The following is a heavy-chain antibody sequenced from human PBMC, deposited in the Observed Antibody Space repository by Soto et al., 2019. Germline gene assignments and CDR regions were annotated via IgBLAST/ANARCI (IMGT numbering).Heavy chain of an antibody. CDR3: AKDMGEYLGRRGYLEY. CDR1: GFTFRSYA. CDR2: ISGDGGTT. Sequence: QLLESGGGLVQPGGSLRLSCAPSGFTFRSYAMSWVRQAPGKGLEWVSTISGDGGTTYYADSVKGRLTISRDNSKNTLYLQLNSLRAEDTAIYYCAKDMGEYLGRRGYLEYWGQGTLVTVSS. J-gene: IGHJ4*02. D-gene: IGHD3-16*01. V-gene: IGHV3-23*01.